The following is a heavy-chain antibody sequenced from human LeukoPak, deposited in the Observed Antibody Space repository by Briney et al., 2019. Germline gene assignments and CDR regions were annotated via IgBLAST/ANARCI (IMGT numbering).Heavy chain of an antibody. CDR2: ISSSSSFI. V-gene: IGHV3-21*01. J-gene: IGHJ4*02. Sequence: GGSLRLSCAASGFTFSSYWMHWVRQAPGKGLEFVSSISSSSSFIYYADSVKGRFTISRDNAKKSLSLQMNSLRADDTAVYYCARGYSSSWYLDWGQGTLVTVSS. D-gene: IGHD6-13*01. CDR3: ARGYSSSWYLD. CDR1: GFTFSSYW.